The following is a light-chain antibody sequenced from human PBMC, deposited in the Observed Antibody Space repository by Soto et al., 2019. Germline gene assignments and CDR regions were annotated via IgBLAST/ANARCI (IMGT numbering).Light chain of an antibody. CDR1: QSISSY. Sequence: DIQLTQSPSSLSASVGDRVTITCRASQSISSYLNWYQQKPGKAPKVLIYAASTLQGGVPSRFSASGSGTDFTLTITNLQPEDFATYLCQQSYRSPYTFGQGTKVEI. CDR3: QQSYRSPYT. CDR2: AAS. V-gene: IGKV1-39*01. J-gene: IGKJ2*01.